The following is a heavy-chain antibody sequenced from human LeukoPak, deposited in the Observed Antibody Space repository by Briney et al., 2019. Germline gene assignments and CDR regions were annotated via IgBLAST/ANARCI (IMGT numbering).Heavy chain of an antibody. J-gene: IGHJ6*02. CDR3: ARDQGVRSYGMDV. D-gene: IGHD3-16*01. CDR2: ISAYNGNT. V-gene: IGHV1-18*01. CDR1: GGTFNSYA. Sequence: ASVKVSCKASGGTFNSYAISWVRQAPGQGLEWMGWISAYNGNTNYAQKLQGRVTMTTDTSTSTAYMELRSLRSDDTAVYYCARDQGVRSYGMDVWGQGTTVTVSS.